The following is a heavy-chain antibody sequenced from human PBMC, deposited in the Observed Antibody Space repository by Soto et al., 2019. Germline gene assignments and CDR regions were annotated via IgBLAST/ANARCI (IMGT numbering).Heavy chain of an antibody. D-gene: IGHD5-18*01. CDR1: GFAVSSNY. Sequence: EVQLVESGGGMVQPGGSLRLSCAASGFAVSSNYVNWVRQAPGKGLDWVSVIYSGGNTYYSDSVKDRFTISRDIPKNTLSLQMNRLRAEDTAVYYRAKGYSSGFSCDYWGQGSLVTVSS. V-gene: IGHV3-66*01. CDR3: AKGYSSGFSCDY. CDR2: IYSGGNT. J-gene: IGHJ4*02.